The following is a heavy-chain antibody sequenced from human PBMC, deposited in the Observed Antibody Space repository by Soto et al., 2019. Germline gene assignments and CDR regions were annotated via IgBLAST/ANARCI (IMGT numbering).Heavy chain of an antibody. Sequence: SVKVSCKASGFTFSNSAIQWMRQARGERLEWIGWVVVGSGNTNYAQKIQERVTIIRDMSTSTSYMELSSLTSEDTAVYYCVLCTTTSCYGKFDYWGQGTLVTVSS. CDR2: VVVGSGNT. CDR1: GFTFSNSA. D-gene: IGHD2-2*01. J-gene: IGHJ4*02. V-gene: IGHV1-58*02. CDR3: VLCTTTSCYGKFDY.